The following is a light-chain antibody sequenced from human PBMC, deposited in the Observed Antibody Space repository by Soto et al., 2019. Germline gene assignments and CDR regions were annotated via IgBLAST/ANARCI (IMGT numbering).Light chain of an antibody. CDR1: SSNIGAGFD. CDR2: AND. CDR3: QSYDNSLLAYV. V-gene: IGLV1-40*01. J-gene: IGLJ7*01. Sequence: QSALTQPPSVSGAPGQRLTISCAGTSSNIGAGFDVHWYQQLPGTAPKLLIYANDDRPSGVPDRFSGSTSGTSASLAITGLQAEDAADYYCQSYDNSLLAYVFGGGTQLTVL.